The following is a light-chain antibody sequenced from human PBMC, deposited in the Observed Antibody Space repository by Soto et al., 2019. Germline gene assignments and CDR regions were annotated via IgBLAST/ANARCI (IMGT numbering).Light chain of an antibody. V-gene: IGKV3-20*01. CDR3: QQYGSSQT. CDR2: GAS. J-gene: IGKJ1*01. CDR1: QSVSSY. Sequence: EIVLTRSPATLSLSPGGIASLSCRASQSVSSYLAWYQQKPGQAPRLLIYGASNRATGIPDRFSGSGSGTDFTLTISRLETEDFAVYYCQQYGSSQTFGQGTKVDIK.